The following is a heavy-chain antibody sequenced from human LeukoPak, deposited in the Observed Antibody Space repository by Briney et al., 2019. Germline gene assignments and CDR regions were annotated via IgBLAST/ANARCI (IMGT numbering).Heavy chain of an antibody. Sequence: GGSLRLSCAASGFTFSSYAMSWVRQAPGKGLEWVSSISSSSSYIYYADSVKGRFTISRDNAKNSLYLQMNSLRAEDTAVYYCARGGAVLGLRLGELSLVYFDYWGQGTLVTVSS. CDR2: ISSSSSYI. V-gene: IGHV3-21*01. J-gene: IGHJ4*02. CDR1: GFTFSSYA. D-gene: IGHD3-16*02. CDR3: ARGGAVLGLRLGELSLVYFDY.